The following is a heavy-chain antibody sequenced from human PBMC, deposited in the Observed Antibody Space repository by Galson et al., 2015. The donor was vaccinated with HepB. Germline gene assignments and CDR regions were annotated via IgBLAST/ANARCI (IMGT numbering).Heavy chain of an antibody. CDR3: ARDYLHNDNFDSSGYYGLNAH. J-gene: IGHJ4*02. Sequence: SLRLSCAASGFTFGEYSMTWVRQVPGKGLEWVSSISSGSYYIYYAGSVRGRFTISRDNAQNLLFLQMNSLRAEDTAVDYCARDYLHNDNFDSSGYYGLNAHWGQGTPVTVSS. V-gene: IGHV3-21*06. CDR1: GFTFGEYS. CDR2: ISSGSYYI. D-gene: IGHD3-22*01.